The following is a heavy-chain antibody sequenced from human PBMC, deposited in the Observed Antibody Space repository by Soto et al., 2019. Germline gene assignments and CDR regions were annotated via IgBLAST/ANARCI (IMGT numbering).Heavy chain of an antibody. J-gene: IGHJ4*02. CDR3: ARWRQTPLAHLDH. D-gene: IGHD6-25*01. CDR2: VYYSGSS. Sequence: QLQESGPGLVKPSQTLSLTCSVSGGSINNDDFYWSWLRQTPGKGLQWIGYVYYSGSSDCIPSLKSRLSMSIDKSKNQFTLKLSSVTAADTAIYYCARWRQTPLAHLDHWGQGALVTVSS. V-gene: IGHV4-30-4*01. CDR1: GGSINNDDFY.